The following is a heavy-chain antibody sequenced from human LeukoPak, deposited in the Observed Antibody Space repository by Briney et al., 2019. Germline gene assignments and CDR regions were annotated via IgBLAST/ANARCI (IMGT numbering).Heavy chain of an antibody. D-gene: IGHD2-2*01. CDR1: GFTFSSYW. CDR2: IKQDGSEK. CDR3: ASTLRGHCSSTSCYVDAFDI. V-gene: IGHV3-7*01. J-gene: IGHJ3*02. Sequence: GGSLRLSCAASGFTFSSYWMSWVRQAPGKGLEWVANIKQDGSEKYYVDSVKGRFTISRDNAKNSLYLQVNSLRAEDTAVYYCASTLRGHCSSTSCYVDAFDIWGQGTMVTVSS.